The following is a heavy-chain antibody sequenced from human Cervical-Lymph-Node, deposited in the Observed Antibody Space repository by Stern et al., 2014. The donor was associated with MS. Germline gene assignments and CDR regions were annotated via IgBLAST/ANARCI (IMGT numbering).Heavy chain of an antibody. CDR3: ASAYSSSHYYFDY. J-gene: IGHJ4*02. D-gene: IGHD6-13*01. CDR1: GFSFSRYA. CDR2: ILYDGSNP. Sequence: QVQLVQSGGGVVQPGRSLRLSCAASGFSFSRYAMPWVRQAPGKGLEWVVLILYDGSNPYYADSVTGLFTISRDNFKNTLYLQMNSLRAEDTAVYYCASAYSSSHYYFDYWGQGTLVTVSS. V-gene: IGHV3-33*01.